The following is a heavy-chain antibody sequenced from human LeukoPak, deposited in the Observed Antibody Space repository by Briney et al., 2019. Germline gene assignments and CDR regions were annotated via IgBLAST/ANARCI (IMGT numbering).Heavy chain of an antibody. Sequence: GGSLRLSCVASGFTFSSYEMIWIRQAPGKGLESVSYISGSGSTTYYADSVRGRFTTSRDNAENSLYLQMNNLRAEDTAIYYCAREREDCSSSSCYEEFGCWGQGTLVTVSS. V-gene: IGHV3-48*03. CDR1: GFTFSSYE. D-gene: IGHD2-2*01. CDR2: ISGSGSTT. CDR3: AREREDCSSSSCYEEFGC. J-gene: IGHJ4*02.